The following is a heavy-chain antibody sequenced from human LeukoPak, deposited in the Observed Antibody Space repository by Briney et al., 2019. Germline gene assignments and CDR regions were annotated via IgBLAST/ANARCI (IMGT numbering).Heavy chain of an antibody. D-gene: IGHD1-26*01. CDR3: ARRFNLYSGSYYDY. CDR2: INWNGGST. Sequence: GGSLRLSCAASGFTFDDYGMSWVRQAPGKGLEWVSGINWNGGSTGYADSVKGRFTISRDNAKNSLYLQMNSLRAEDTALYYCARRFNLYSGSYYDYWGRGTLVTVSS. V-gene: IGHV3-20*04. J-gene: IGHJ4*02. CDR1: GFTFDDYG.